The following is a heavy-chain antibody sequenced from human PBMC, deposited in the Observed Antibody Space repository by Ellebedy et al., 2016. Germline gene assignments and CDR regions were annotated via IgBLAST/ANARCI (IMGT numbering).Heavy chain of an antibody. CDR1: GYTFTGYY. V-gene: IGHV1-2*02. D-gene: IGHD6-13*01. J-gene: IGHJ4*02. CDR3: ARGVIGDRHSGIAAAELDY. Sequence: ASVKVSCXASGYTFTGYYMHWVRQAPGQGLEWMGWINPNSGGINYAQKFQGRVTMTRDTSISTAYMELSRLRSDDTAVYYCARGVIGDRHSGIAAAELDYWGQGTLVTVSS. CDR2: INPNSGGI.